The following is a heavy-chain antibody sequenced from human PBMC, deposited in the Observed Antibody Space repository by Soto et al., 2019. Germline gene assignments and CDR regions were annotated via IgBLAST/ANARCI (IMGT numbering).Heavy chain of an antibody. CDR1: GGTLSSNA. CDR2: IIPIFGTA. D-gene: IGHD1-26*01. J-gene: IGHJ6*02. V-gene: IGHV1-69*13. Sequence: SVKVTCKDSGGTLSSNASSWVRQAPGQGLEWMGGIIPIFGTANYAQKFQGRVTITADESTSTAYMELSNLRSEDTAVYYCARVGGRVIRHYYYGMDVWGQGTTVTVSS. CDR3: ARVGGRVIRHYYYGMDV.